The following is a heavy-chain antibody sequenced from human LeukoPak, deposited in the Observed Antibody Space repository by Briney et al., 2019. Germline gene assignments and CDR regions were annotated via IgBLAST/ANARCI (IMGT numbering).Heavy chain of an antibody. V-gene: IGHV4-30-2*01. J-gene: IGHJ4*02. D-gene: IGHD3-22*01. CDR2: IYHSGST. CDR3: ARRSYYDSSGYYYY. CDR1: GGSISSGGYS. Sequence: SETLSLTCAVSGGSISSGGYSWSWIRQPPGKGLEWIGYIYHSGSTYYNPSLKSRVTMSVDRSKNQFSLKLSSVTAADTAVYYCARRSYYDSSGYYYYWGQGTLVTVSS.